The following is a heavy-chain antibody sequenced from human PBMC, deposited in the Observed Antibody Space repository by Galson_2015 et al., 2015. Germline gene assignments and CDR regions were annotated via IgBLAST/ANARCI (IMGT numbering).Heavy chain of an antibody. CDR3: ARDTDWFSSVWGIDY. CDR2: ISGSGGTT. D-gene: IGHD6-19*01. CDR1: GFTFSSYA. V-gene: IGHV3-23*01. J-gene: IGHJ4*02. Sequence: SLRLSCAASGFTFSSYAMGWVRQAPGKGLEWVSGISGSGGTTYYADSVKGRFTISRDNSKNTLYLQMNSLRAEDTAVYYCARDTDWFSSVWGIDYWGQGTLVTVSS.